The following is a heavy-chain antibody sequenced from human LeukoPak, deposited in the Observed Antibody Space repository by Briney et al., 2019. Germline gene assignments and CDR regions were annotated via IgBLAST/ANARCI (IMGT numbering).Heavy chain of an antibody. D-gene: IGHD3-10*01. V-gene: IGHV3-15*01. CDR2: IKSKTDGGTT. CDR1: GFTFSNAW. CDR3: TTDVLWFGELLYYYYYYGMDV. J-gene: IGHJ6*02. Sequence: GGSLRLSCAASGFTFSNAWMSWVRQAPGKGLEGVGRIKSKTDGGTTDYAAPVKGRFTISRDDSKNTLYLQMNSLKTEDTAVYYCTTDVLWFGELLYYYYYYGMDVWGQGTTVTVSS.